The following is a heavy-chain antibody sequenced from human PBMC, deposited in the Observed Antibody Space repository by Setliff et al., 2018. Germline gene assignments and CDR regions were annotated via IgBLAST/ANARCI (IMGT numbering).Heavy chain of an antibody. CDR3: ARGVHGSGSYRLYYYYYMDV. Sequence: SETLSLTCAVYGGSFSGYYWSWIRQPPGKGLEWIGEINHSGSTNYNSSLKSRVTISVDTSKNQFSLKLSSVTAADTAVYYCARGVHGSGSYRLYYYYYMDVWGKGTTVTVSS. J-gene: IGHJ6*03. V-gene: IGHV4-34*01. D-gene: IGHD3-10*01. CDR2: INHSGST. CDR1: GGSFSGYY.